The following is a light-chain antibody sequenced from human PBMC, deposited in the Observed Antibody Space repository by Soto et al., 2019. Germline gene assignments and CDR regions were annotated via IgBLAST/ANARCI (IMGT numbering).Light chain of an antibody. Sequence: QSVLTQPPSVSAAPVQMVTIACSGSTSNIENHHVSWYQQVPLTAPKLLFYDSNQRPSGVPDRFSASRSGTSATLGITGLQAGDEADYYCATWDVSGLVFGGGTKLTVL. V-gene: IGLV1-51*01. CDR3: ATWDVSGLV. J-gene: IGLJ3*02. CDR1: TSNIENHH. CDR2: DSN.